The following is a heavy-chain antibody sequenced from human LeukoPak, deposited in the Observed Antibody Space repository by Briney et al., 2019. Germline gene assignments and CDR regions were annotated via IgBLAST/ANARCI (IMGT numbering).Heavy chain of an antibody. CDR2: INTNTGNP. CDR1: GYTFTGYA. Sequence: GASVKVSCKASGYTFTGYAMNWVRQAPGQGLEWMGWINTNTGNPTYAQGFTGRFVFSLDTSVSTAYLQISSLKAEDTAVYYCAREDCSSTSCPGLDAFDIWGQGTMVTVSS. CDR3: AREDCSSTSCPGLDAFDI. V-gene: IGHV7-4-1*02. J-gene: IGHJ3*02. D-gene: IGHD2-2*01.